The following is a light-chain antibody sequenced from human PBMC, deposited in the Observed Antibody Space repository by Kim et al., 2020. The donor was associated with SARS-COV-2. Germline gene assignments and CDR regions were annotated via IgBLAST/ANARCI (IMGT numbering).Light chain of an antibody. Sequence: SYELTQPPSVSVSPGQTVSITCSGDKLGYKYACWYQQKSGQSPVLVIYQDIKRPSGIPERFSGSNSGNTATLTISGTQATVEYDYYCNAWDSSSWVFGGG. CDR2: QDI. J-gene: IGLJ3*02. CDR3: NAWDSSSWV. CDR1: KLGYKY. V-gene: IGLV3-1*01.